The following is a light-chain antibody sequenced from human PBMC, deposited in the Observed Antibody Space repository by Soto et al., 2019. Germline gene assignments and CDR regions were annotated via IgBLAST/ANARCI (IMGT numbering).Light chain of an antibody. CDR3: SSYAGSNNFV. V-gene: IGLV2-8*01. CDR1: SSDIGAYNY. Sequence: QSVLTQPPSASGSPGQSVTISCTGTSSDIGAYNYVSWYQQHPDKAPKLMIYEVTKRPSGVPDRFSGSKSGNTASLTVSGLQAEDEADYYCSSYAGSNNFVFGTGTKLTVL. CDR2: EVT. J-gene: IGLJ1*01.